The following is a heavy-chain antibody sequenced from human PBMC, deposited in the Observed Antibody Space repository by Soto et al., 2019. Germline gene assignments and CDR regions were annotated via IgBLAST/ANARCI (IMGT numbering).Heavy chain of an antibody. CDR2: IYHGGST. CDR3: SRGGSRFYAMDV. J-gene: IGHJ6*02. V-gene: IGHV4-30-2*01. CDR1: GGSISSGGYS. Sequence: QLQLQESGSGLVKPSQTLSLSCAVSGGSISSGGYSWSWIRQPPGKGLEWIGHIYHGGSTHYNPSLRSRVTISVDMSKTHFSLQLSSVTAADTAVYYCSRGGSRFYAMDVWGQGTTVTV.